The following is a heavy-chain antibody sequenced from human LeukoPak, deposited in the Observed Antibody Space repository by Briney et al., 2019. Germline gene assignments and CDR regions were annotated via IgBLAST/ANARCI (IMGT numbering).Heavy chain of an antibody. V-gene: IGHV4-31*03. CDR3: ARETPRGVTFGGVIDY. D-gene: IGHD3-16*01. CDR2: IYYSGST. Sequence: PSETLSLTCTVSGGSISSGGYYWGWIRQHPGKGLEWIGYIYYSGSTYYNPSLKSRVTISVDTSKNQFSLKLSSVTAADTAVYYCARETPRGVTFGGVIDYWGQGTLVTVSS. CDR1: GGSISSGGYY. J-gene: IGHJ4*02.